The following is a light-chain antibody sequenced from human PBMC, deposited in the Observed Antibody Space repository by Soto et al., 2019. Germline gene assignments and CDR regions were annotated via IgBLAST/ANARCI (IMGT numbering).Light chain of an antibody. CDR1: QDISNF. CDR2: AAS. J-gene: IGKJ5*01. Sequence: DIQMTQSPSSLSASVGDRVTITSRASQDISNFLAWFQQKPGKAPKSLISAASTLHSGVPSKFSGSGSGTDFTLTIDSLQPEDFATYYCQQYKRYPVTFGQGTRLEI. V-gene: IGKV1-16*02. CDR3: QQYKRYPVT.